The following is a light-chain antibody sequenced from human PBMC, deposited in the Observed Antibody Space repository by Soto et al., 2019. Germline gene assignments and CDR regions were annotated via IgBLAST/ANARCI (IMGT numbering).Light chain of an antibody. Sequence: QSALTQPPSASGSPGQSVTISCTGTSSDVGGYNYVSWYQQHPGKAPKLIIYDVTKRPSGVPDRFSGSKSGNTASLTVSGLQAEDEADYYCAAWDDSLSGPGVVFGGGTKLTVL. CDR3: AAWDDSLSGPGVV. V-gene: IGLV2-8*01. CDR1: SSDVGGYNY. CDR2: DVT. J-gene: IGLJ2*01.